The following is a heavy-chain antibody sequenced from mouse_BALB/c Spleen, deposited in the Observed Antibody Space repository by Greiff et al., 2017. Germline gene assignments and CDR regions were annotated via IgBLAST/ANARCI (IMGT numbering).Heavy chain of an antibody. CDR1: GFAFSSYD. J-gene: IGHJ3*01. CDR2: ISSGGGST. D-gene: IGHD2-3*01. V-gene: IGHV5-12-1*01. CDR3: ARIYDGYPFAY. Sequence: EVQRVESGGGLVKPGGSLKLSCAASGFAFSSYDMSWVRQTPEKRVEWVAYISSGGGSTYYPDTVKGRFTISRDNAKNTLYLQMSSLKSEDTAMYYCARIYDGYPFAYWGQGTLVTVSA.